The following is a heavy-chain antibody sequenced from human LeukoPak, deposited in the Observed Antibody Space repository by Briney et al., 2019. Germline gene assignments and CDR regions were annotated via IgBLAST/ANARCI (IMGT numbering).Heavy chain of an antibody. J-gene: IGHJ4*02. CDR2: IYSGGST. CDR3: ARDRTGATTDY. D-gene: IGHD1-26*01. CDR1: GFTVSSNY. V-gene: IGHV3-66*01. Sequence: PGGSLRLSCAASGFTVSSNYMSWVRQAPGKGLEWVSVIYSGGSTYYADSVKGRFTISRDNSKDTLYLQMNSLRAEDTAVYYCARDRTGATTDYWGQGTLVTVSS.